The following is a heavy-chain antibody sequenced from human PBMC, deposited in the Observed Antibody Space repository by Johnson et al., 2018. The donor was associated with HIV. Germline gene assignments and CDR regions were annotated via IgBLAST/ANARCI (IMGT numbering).Heavy chain of an antibody. CDR1: GFTFSSYW. CDR3: AKGGSAVAVAFDI. CDR2: SNSDGSST. V-gene: IGHV3-74*02. J-gene: IGHJ3*02. D-gene: IGHD6-19*01. Sequence: VQLVESGGGLVQPGGSLRLSCAASGFTFSSYWMHWVRQAPGKGLVWVSRSNSDGSSTSYADSVKGRCTISSDNSKNTLYLQMNSLRAEDTAVYYCAKGGSAVAVAFDIWGQGTMVTVSS.